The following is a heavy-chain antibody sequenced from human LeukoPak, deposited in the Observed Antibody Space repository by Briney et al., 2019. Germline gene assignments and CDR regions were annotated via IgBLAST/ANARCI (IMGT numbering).Heavy chain of an antibody. CDR1: GFTFSSYG. V-gene: IGHV3-30*02. J-gene: IGHJ4*02. CDR3: AKIMEKSYGTNDY. D-gene: IGHD2-8*01. CDR2: IRYDGSNK. Sequence: GGSLRLSCAASGFTFSSYGMHWVRQAPGKGLEWVAFIRYDGSNKYYADSVKGRFTISRDNSKNTLYLQMNSLRAEDTAVYYCAKIMEKSYGTNDYWGQGTLVTVSS.